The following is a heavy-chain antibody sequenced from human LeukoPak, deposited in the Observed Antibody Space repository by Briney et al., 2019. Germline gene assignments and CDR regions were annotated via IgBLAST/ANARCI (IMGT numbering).Heavy chain of an antibody. D-gene: IGHD3-16*01. CDR3: AKSLRGTRSYYYYYMDV. CDR2: MSTNGVAT. J-gene: IGHJ6*03. Sequence: GVSLSLSCAASGFTFSSYAMSWVRQAPGKGLEWVSTMSTNGVATYYADSVKGRFTISRDNSKNTLYLQMNSLRADDTAVYYCAKSLRGTRSYYYYYMDVWGKGTTVTVSS. V-gene: IGHV3-23*01. CDR1: GFTFSSYA.